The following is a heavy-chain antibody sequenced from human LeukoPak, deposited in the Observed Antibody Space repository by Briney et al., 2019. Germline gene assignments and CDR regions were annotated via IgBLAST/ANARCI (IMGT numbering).Heavy chain of an antibody. CDR1: GFTFSSYS. V-gene: IGHV3-21*01. D-gene: IGHD3-22*01. Sequence: NPGGSLRLSCAASGFTFSSYSMNWVRQAPGKGLEWVSSISSSSSYIYYADSVKGRFTISRDNAKNSLYLQMNSLRAEDTAVYYCARGGGNYYDSSGQDFGYWGQGTLVTVSS. CDR3: ARGGGNYYDSSGQDFGY. J-gene: IGHJ4*02. CDR2: ISSSSSYI.